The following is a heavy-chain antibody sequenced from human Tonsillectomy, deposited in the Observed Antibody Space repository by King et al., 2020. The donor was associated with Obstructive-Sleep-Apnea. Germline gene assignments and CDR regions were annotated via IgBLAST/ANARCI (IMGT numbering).Heavy chain of an antibody. Sequence: VTLKESGPALVKPTQTLTLTCTFSGFSLSTNGMCVSWIRQTPGKALEWLAHIDWDDDKYYSTSLKTRLTISKGTSKKQVVLTMTNMDPVDTATYYCARAEYSYGQPLFDYWGQGTQVTVSS. CDR2: IDWDDDK. V-gene: IGHV2-70*01. J-gene: IGHJ4*02. CDR1: GFSLSTNGMC. CDR3: ARAEYSYGQPLFDY. D-gene: IGHD3-16*01.